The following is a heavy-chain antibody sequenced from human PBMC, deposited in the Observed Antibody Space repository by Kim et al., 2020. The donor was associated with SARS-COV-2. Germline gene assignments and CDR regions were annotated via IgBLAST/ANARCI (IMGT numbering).Heavy chain of an antibody. J-gene: IGHJ5*02. CDR1: GDSLSAAY. V-gene: IGHV4-59*01. CDR3: ARIPRSYGSFGWFDT. D-gene: IGHD3-10*01. CDR2: GSSSGFA. Sequence: SETLSLTCIISGDSLSAAYWAWVRQPPGQGLEWIGYGSSSGFAKYNPSFSNRATLLVDTSKSHLSLELTSVTAADTALYYCARIPRSYGSFGWFDTWGQGTLVSVSS.